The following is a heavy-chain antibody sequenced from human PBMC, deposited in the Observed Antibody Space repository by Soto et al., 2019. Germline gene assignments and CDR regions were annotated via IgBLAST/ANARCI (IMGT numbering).Heavy chain of an antibody. CDR1: GYSLTSYG. D-gene: IGHD3-22*01. Sequence: GSVQVAFKACGYSLTSYGISWVRQAPGQGIEWMGWISAYNRNTNYAQKLQGRVTMTTDTSTSTAYIELRSLRSDDTAVYYCAREYYYDSSGYPLVTDAFDIWGQGTMVTVSS. V-gene: IGHV1-18*04. CDR2: ISAYNRNT. J-gene: IGHJ3*02. CDR3: AREYYYDSSGYPLVTDAFDI.